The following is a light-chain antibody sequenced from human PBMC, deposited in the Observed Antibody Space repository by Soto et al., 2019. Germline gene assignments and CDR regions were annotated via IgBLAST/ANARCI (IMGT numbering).Light chain of an antibody. Sequence: QSVLTQPPSASGTPGQRVTISCSGSSSNIGSNTVNWYQQLPGTAPKLLIYNNNQRPSGVPDRFSGSKSGTSASLAISGLQSEDEGDYYGAAWDDSLKGLVFGTGTKVTVL. V-gene: IGLV1-44*01. CDR3: AAWDDSLKGLV. CDR2: NNN. J-gene: IGLJ1*01. CDR1: SSNIGSNT.